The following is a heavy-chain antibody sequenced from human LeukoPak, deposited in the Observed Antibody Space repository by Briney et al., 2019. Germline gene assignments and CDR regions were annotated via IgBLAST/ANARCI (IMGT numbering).Heavy chain of an antibody. D-gene: IGHD6-13*01. V-gene: IGHV1-2*02. J-gene: IGHJ4*02. CDR2: INPNSGGT. Sequence: GASVKVSCKASGYTFTGYYMHWVRQAPGQGLEWMGWINPNSGGTNYAQKFQSRVTMTRDTSISTAYMELSRLRSDDTAVYYCARSVVDRAAAAPLGYWGQGTLVTVSS. CDR3: ARSVVDRAAAAPLGY. CDR1: GYTFTGYY.